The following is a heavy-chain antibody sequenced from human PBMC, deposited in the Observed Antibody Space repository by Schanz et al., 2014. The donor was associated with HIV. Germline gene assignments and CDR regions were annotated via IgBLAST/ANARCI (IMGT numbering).Heavy chain of an antibody. J-gene: IGHJ4*02. Sequence: QVPLQESGPGLVKPSETLSLTCTVSGGSISSQYWSWIRQPPGKGLEWIAEVNHSGDTNYNPSLKSRVTISVDTSKNQFSLKLDSVTAADTAVYYCARDSTMDYFDYWGQGTLVTVSS. CDR1: GGSISSQY. V-gene: IGHV4-59*11. CDR2: VNHSGDT. CDR3: ARDSTMDYFDY. D-gene: IGHD3-3*02.